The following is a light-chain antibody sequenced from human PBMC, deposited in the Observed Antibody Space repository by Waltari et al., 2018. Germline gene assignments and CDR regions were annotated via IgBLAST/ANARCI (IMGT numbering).Light chain of an antibody. CDR1: QSLLHSDGNTY. J-gene: IGKJ4*01. CDR2: WGS. V-gene: IGKV2-28*01. Sequence: DIVMTQSPLSLPVTPGEAASISCRSNQSLLHSDGNTYLDWYLQRRGQSPQLLIYWGSNRDSGVPDRFSGSGSGTDFTLKISRVEADDVGIYYCMQGLQSPTFGGGTKVEIK. CDR3: MQGLQSPT.